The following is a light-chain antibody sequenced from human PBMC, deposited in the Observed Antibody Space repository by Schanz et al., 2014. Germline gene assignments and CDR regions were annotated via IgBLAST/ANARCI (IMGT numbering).Light chain of an antibody. V-gene: IGLV2-14*01. CDR3: CSYAGSSTVI. CDR1: SSDVGVYDY. Sequence: QSALTQPASVSGSPGQSITISCTGTSSDVGVYDYVSWYQQHPGNAPKLMIYDVSNRPSGVSNRFSGSKSGNTASLTISGXXXEDEADYYCCSYAGSSTVIFGGGTKLTVL. J-gene: IGLJ2*01. CDR2: DVS.